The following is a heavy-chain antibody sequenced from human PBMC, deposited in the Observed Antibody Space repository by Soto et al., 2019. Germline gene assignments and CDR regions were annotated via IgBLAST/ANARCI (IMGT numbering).Heavy chain of an antibody. D-gene: IGHD3-22*01. CDR3: ARGRGYYDSSGYDY. V-gene: IGHV3-11*01. CDR1: GFTFSYYY. J-gene: IGHJ4*02. CDR2: ISGGGGSTI. Sequence: GGSLRLSCAASGFTFSYYYMNWIRQSPGKGLEWVSYISGGGGSTIYYTDSVKGRFTISRDNAKKSLYLQMNSLRAEDTAVYYCARGRGYYDSSGYDYWGQGTLVTSPQ.